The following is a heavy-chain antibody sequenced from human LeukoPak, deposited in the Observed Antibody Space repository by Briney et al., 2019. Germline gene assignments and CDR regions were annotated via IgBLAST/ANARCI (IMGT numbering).Heavy chain of an antibody. CDR1: GFTFSSYE. CDR3: ARDWGNWDFDY. Sequence: QSGGSLRLSCAASGFTFSSYEMNWVCQAPGKGLEWVSYISSSGSTKYYADSVKGRFTISRDNAKNSLYLQMNSLRAEDTAVYYCARDWGNWDFDYWGQGTLVTVSS. V-gene: IGHV3-48*03. J-gene: IGHJ4*02. CDR2: ISSSGSTK. D-gene: IGHD1-1*01.